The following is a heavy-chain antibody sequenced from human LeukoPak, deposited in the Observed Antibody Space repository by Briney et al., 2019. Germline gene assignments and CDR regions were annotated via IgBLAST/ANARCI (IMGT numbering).Heavy chain of an antibody. Sequence: QPGRSLRLSCAASGFTFSSYGMQWFRQAPDKGLEWVAAISNDGSNKYYADSVKGRFTISRDNPKNTLYLQMNSLRAEDTAVYYCAKVDIVATIDAGRLVDYWGQGTLVTVSS. CDR2: ISNDGSNK. V-gene: IGHV3-30*18. J-gene: IGHJ4*02. D-gene: IGHD5-12*01. CDR3: AKVDIVATIDAGRLVDY. CDR1: GFTFSSYG.